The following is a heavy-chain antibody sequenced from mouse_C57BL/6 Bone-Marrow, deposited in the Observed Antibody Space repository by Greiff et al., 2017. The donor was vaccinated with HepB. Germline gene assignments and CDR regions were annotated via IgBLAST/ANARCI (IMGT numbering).Heavy chain of an antibody. CDR2: INPGSGGT. CDR1: GYAFTNYL. J-gene: IGHJ1*03. CDR3: ARGYDWGYFDV. Sequence: VQLQQSGAELVRPGTSVKVSCKASGYAFTNYLIEWVKQRPGQGLEWIGVINPGSGGTNYNEKFKGKATLTADKSSSTAYMQLSSLTSEDSAVYFCARGYDWGYFDVWSTGTTVTVSS. V-gene: IGHV1-54*01. D-gene: IGHD2-2*01.